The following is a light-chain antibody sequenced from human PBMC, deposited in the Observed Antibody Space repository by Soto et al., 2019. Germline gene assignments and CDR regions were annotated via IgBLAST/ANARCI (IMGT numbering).Light chain of an antibody. V-gene: IGLV2-14*01. CDR3: STLSRIAHYV. Sequence: QSALTQPASVSGSLGQSITISCTGSSSDIGSFNYVSWYQQHPGKAPRLIIYEVNKRPSGLSNRFSGSKSGNTASLTISGLQAEDEADYSCSTLSRIAHYVFGIGTKVTVL. J-gene: IGLJ1*01. CDR2: EVN. CDR1: SSDIGSFNY.